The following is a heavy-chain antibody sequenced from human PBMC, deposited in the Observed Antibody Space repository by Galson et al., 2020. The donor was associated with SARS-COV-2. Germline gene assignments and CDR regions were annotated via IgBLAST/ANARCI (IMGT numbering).Heavy chain of an antibody. CDR2: INPSGGGT. CDR1: GYTFTSYY. D-gene: IGHD4-4*01. J-gene: IGHJ4*02. V-gene: IGHV1-46*01. CDR3: ARDSQGGNDYNYLLF. Sequence: ASVKVSCKASGYTFTSYYIYWVRQAPGQGLEWIGIINPSGGGTTYAQKFQGRVTMTRDTSTSTVYMELSSLRSEDTAVYYCARDSQGGNDYNYLLFWGQGTLVTVSS.